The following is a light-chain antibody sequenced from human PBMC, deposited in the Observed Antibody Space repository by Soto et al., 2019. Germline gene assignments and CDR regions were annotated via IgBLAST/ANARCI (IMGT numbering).Light chain of an antibody. Sequence: DIQMTQSPSSLSASVGDRVTITCQASQDISNYLNWYQQKPGKAPKLLIYDASNLETGVPSRFSGRGSGTDFTFTISSLQPEDIATYYCKQYDKIPPLSTFGQGTKLEIK. CDR3: KQYDKIPPLST. V-gene: IGKV1-33*01. J-gene: IGKJ2*01. CDR1: QDISNY. CDR2: DAS.